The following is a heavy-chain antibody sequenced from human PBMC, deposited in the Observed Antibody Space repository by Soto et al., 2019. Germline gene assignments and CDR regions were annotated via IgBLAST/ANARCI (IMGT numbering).Heavy chain of an antibody. V-gene: IGHV4-31*03. D-gene: IGHD4-17*01. CDR2: IYYSGRT. CDR3: ARDRPVRTTVTTIFYYYYGMDV. J-gene: IGHJ6*02. CDR1: GGSISSGGYY. Sequence: QVQLQESGPGLVKPSQTLSLTCTVSGGSISSGGYYWSWIRQHPGKGLEWIGYIYYSGRTYYNPSLKSRVTISVDTSKNQFSLKLSSVTAADTAVYYCARDRPVRTTVTTIFYYYYGMDVWGQGTTVTVSS.